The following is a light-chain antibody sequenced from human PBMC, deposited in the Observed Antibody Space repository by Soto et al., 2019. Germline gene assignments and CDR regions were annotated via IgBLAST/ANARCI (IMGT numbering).Light chain of an antibody. Sequence: QSALTQPASVSGSPGQSITISCTGTSSDVGGYNYVSWYQQHPGKAPKVMIFDVSRRPSGVSNRFSGSKSGNTASLTISGLRVEDEADYYCSSYTSSSPRVVFGGGTKLTVL. CDR2: DVS. CDR1: SSDVGGYNY. CDR3: SSYTSSSPRVV. V-gene: IGLV2-14*03. J-gene: IGLJ2*01.